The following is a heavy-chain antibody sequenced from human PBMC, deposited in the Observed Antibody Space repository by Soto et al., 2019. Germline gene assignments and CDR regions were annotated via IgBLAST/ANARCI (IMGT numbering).Heavy chain of an antibody. D-gene: IGHD2-15*01. V-gene: IGHV3-66*01. J-gene: IGHJ3*02. CDR3: ARAGKSVVPDNFGAFDI. CDR2: IYGGGRT. Sequence: PGGSLRLSCAAPGFTVSNNYMTWFRQAPGKGLEWVSLIYGGGRTYYADSVKGRFTISRDKSMNTLYLQMNSLRDEGTAVYHCARAGKSVVPDNFGAFDIWGQGTVVTVSS. CDR1: GFTVSNNY.